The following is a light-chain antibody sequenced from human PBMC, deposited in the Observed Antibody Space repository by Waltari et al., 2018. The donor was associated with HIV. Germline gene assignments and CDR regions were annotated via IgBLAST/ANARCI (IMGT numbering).Light chain of an antibody. CDR3: QQYGSSLRT. CDR1: QSVSRSY. CDR2: GAS. V-gene: IGKV3-20*01. Sequence: EIVLTQSPGTLSLSPAERATLSCRASQSVSRSYLAWYQQKPGQAPRLLIYGASSRATGIPDRFSGSGSGTDFTLTISRLEPEDFAVYYCQQYGSSLRTFGQGTKVEIK. J-gene: IGKJ1*01.